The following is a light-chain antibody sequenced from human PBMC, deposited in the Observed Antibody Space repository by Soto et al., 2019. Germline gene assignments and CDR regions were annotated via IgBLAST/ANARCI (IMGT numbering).Light chain of an antibody. CDR1: QSISSY. Sequence: DTQVTQSPSSLSAYVGDRVTITCRASQSISSYLXWYQQTPGKAPRLVIYXASNLQSGIPSRFSGSXSGTDFTXXXXXXQPEDFATYYCQQSYSTPYTFGQGTKLEIK. V-gene: IGKV1-39*01. J-gene: IGKJ2*01. CDR3: QQSYSTPYT. CDR2: XAS.